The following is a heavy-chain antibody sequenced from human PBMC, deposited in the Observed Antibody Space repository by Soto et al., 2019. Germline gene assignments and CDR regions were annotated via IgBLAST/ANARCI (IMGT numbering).Heavy chain of an antibody. D-gene: IGHD3-10*01. CDR2: ISAYNGNT. J-gene: IGHJ5*02. Sequence: ASVKVSCKASGYTFTSYGISWVRQAPGQGLEWMGWISAYNGNTNYAQKLQGRVTMTTDTSTSTAYMEMRSLRSDDTAVYYCARDIGLSGSGSHETERNNWFDPWGQGTLVTVS. V-gene: IGHV1-18*01. CDR1: GYTFTSYG. CDR3: ARDIGLSGSGSHETERNNWFDP.